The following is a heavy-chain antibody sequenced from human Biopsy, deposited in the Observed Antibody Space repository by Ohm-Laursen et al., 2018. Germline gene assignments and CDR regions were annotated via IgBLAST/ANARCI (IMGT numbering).Heavy chain of an antibody. V-gene: IGHV3-11*01. J-gene: IGHJ6*02. CDR2: FSPSSTTI. D-gene: IGHD1-1*01. CDR3: ARNVRLEMTDHSGVTTYSRYFAMDA. CDR1: GFTFTDYD. Sequence: SLRLSCAATGFTFTDYDISWVRHVPGQGLEWLALFSPSSTTIYYADSLRGRFFISRDDAKNSGALEMISLRAADTALYFCARNVRLEMTDHSGVTTYSRYFAMDAWGRGTTVTVSS.